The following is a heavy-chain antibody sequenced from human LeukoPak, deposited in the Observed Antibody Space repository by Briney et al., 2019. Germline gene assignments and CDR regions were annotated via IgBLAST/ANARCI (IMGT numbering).Heavy chain of an antibody. Sequence: ASVKVSCKASGYTFTGYYMHWVRQAPGQGLEWMGWINPNSGGTNYAQKFQGRVTMTRDTSISTAYMELSRLRSDDTAVYYCAREPSGRGVIITSMDYWGQGTLVTVSS. CDR3: AREPSGRGVIITSMDY. CDR2: INPNSGGT. J-gene: IGHJ4*02. D-gene: IGHD3-10*01. V-gene: IGHV1-2*02. CDR1: GYTFTGYY.